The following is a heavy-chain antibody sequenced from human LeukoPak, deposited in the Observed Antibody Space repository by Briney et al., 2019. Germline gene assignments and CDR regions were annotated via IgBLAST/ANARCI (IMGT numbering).Heavy chain of an antibody. J-gene: IGHJ4*02. CDR3: AREGSLRYFDWSLYYFDY. Sequence: SGGSLRLSCAASGFTFTSYGISWVRQAPGQGLEWMGWISAYNGNTNYAQKLQGRVTMTTDTSTSTAYMELRSLRSDDTAVYYCAREGSLRYFDWSLYYFDYWGQGTLVTVSS. CDR2: ISAYNGNT. CDR1: GFTFTSYG. V-gene: IGHV1-18*01. D-gene: IGHD3-9*01.